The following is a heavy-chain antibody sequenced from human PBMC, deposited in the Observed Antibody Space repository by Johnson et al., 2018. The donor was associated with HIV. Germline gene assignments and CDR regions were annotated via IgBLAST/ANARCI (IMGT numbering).Heavy chain of an antibody. CDR3: ARDHSRDEAFDI. CDR1: GFTFSSYA. D-gene: IGHD5-24*01. Sequence: QVQLVESGGGGVQPGRSLRLSCAASGFTFSSYAMHWVRRAPGKGLEWLAVVSHDGSNEYYADSVKGRCTVSRDNTKNTLYLQMNSLRPEDTAVYYCARDHSRDEAFDIWGQGTMVTVSS. J-gene: IGHJ3*02. CDR2: VSHDGSNE. V-gene: IGHV3-30*03.